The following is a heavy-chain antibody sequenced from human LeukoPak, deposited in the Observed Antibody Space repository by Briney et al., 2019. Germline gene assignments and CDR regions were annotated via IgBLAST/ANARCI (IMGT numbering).Heavy chain of an antibody. CDR1: GGSISSGSYY. CDR3: ARGGYTVIVDY. CDR2: IYTSGTT. Sequence: SETLSLTCTVSGGSISSGSYYWSWIRQPAGKGLEWIGRIYTSGTTNYNPSLKSRVTISVDTSKNQFSLKLSSVTAADTAVYYCARGGYTVIVDYWGQGTLVTVSS. D-gene: IGHD4-17*01. J-gene: IGHJ4*02. V-gene: IGHV4-61*02.